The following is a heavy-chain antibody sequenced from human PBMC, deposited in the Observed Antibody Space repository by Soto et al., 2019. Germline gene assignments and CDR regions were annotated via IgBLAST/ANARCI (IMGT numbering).Heavy chain of an antibody. CDR3: ARTPRLLDS. CDR2: ISADGRET. J-gene: IGHJ4*02. D-gene: IGHD6-6*01. V-gene: IGHV3-7*01. CDR1: GFTFSYSW. Sequence: PGGSLRLSCAASGFTFSYSWMNWVRQAPGKGLEWVAYISADGRETNHVDSVKGRFTISRDNAKNSLFLQMNGLRAEDTAVYYCARTPRLLDSWGQGTLVTVSS.